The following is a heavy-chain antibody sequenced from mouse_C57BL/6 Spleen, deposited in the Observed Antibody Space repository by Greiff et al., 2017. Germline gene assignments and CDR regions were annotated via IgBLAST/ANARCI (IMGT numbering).Heavy chain of an antibody. V-gene: IGHV1-69*01. Sequence: QVQLQQPGAELVMPGASVKMSCKASGYTFTSYWMHWVKQRPGQGLEWIGEIDPSDSYTNYNQKFKGKSTLAVDKSTSAAYMQLSSLTSEDSAVYCCARERAMDYWGQGTSVTVSS. CDR2: IDPSDSYT. CDR3: ARERAMDY. CDR1: GYTFTSYW. J-gene: IGHJ4*01.